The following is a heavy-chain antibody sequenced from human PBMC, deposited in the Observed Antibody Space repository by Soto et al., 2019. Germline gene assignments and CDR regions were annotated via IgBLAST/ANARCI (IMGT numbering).Heavy chain of an antibody. V-gene: IGHV3-48*02. D-gene: IGHD4-17*01. J-gene: IGHJ4*02. CDR2: ISSSSTTI. CDR1: GFTFSSYS. CDR3: ARLRTGTFGDYGGGGDF. Sequence: EVQLVESGGSLVQPGGSLRVTCVASGFTFSSYSMNWVRQAPGKGLEWVSYISSSSTTIYYADSVKGRFTISRDYARNSLYLQMNSLRDEDTAVYYCARLRTGTFGDYGGGGDFWGQGTLVTVSS.